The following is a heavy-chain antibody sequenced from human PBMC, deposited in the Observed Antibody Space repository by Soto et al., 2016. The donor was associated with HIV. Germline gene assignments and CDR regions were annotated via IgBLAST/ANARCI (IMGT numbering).Heavy chain of an antibody. Sequence: QVQLQQWGAGLLKPSETLSLTCAVYGGSFSGYYWSWIRQPPGKGLEWIGEINHSGSTNYNPSLKSRVTISVDTSKNQFSLKLSSVTAADTAVYYCARGLYYDFWTHQETPFDYWAREPWSPSPQ. J-gene: IGHJ4*02. CDR3: ARGLYYDFWTHQETPFDY. V-gene: IGHV4-34*01. CDR1: GGSFSGYY. CDR2: INHSGST. D-gene: IGHD3-3*01.